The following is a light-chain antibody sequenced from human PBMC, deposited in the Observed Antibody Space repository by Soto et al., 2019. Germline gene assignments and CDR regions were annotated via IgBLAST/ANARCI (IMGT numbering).Light chain of an antibody. CDR2: ATS. CDR3: QQSFTTWWT. Sequence: DIQMTQSPSSPSASVGDRVTITCRAGQSISKYLNWYQQKPGKAPRLLIFATSNLQSGVPRRFSGSGSGTDFTLTINNLQPEDFATYYCQQSFTTWWTFGQGTKVEIK. J-gene: IGKJ1*01. V-gene: IGKV1-39*01. CDR1: QSISKY.